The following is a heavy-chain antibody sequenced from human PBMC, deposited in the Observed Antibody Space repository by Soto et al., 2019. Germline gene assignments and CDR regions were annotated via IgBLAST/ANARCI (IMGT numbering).Heavy chain of an antibody. V-gene: IGHV4-59*08. D-gene: IGHD4-17*01. CDR2: IYYSGST. CDR3: ARQDDYGDYVGY. Sequence: SETLSLTCTVSGGSISSYYWSWIRQPPGKGLEWIGYIYYSGSTNYNPSLKSRVTISVDTSKNQFSLKLSSVTAADTAVYYCARQDDYGDYVGYWGQGTTVTVPS. J-gene: IGHJ6*02. CDR1: GGSISSYY.